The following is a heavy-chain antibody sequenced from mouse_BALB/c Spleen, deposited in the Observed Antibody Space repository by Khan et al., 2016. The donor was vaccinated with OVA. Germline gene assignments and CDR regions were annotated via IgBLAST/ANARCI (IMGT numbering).Heavy chain of an antibody. Sequence: EVQLKQSGTVLARPGASVKMSCKASGYSFTSYWMHWVKQRPGQGLVWIGAIYPGNSDTRYNPKFKGKATLTAVTYASTAFMELSSLTTEDFAVYYWTRSYDSYYLDYWGQGTTHTVSS. J-gene: IGHJ2*01. CDR2: IYPGNSDT. D-gene: IGHD2-4*01. V-gene: IGHV1-5*01. CDR3: TRSYDSYYLDY. CDR1: GYSFTSYW.